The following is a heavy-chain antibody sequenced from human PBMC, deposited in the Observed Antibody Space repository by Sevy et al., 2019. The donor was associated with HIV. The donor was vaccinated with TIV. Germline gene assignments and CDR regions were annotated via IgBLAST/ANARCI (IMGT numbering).Heavy chain of an antibody. CDR2: LRNDGSTT. J-gene: IGHJ6*02. Sequence: GGSLRLSCAASGFTFSSYGIHWVRRAPGKGLQWLTFLRNDGSTTDYADSVRGRFTISRDNSKNTLFLQMNSLRREDTAVYYCVKTPHPAVTTSYGMDVWGQGTTVTVSS. CDR3: VKTPHPAVTTSYGMDV. CDR1: GFTFSSYG. V-gene: IGHV3-30*02. D-gene: IGHD4-17*01.